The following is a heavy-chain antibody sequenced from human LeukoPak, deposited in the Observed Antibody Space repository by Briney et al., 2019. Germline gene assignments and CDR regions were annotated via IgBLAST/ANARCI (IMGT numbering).Heavy chain of an antibody. CDR3: AKGNAGIAARHGRDV. CDR1: GFTFGDYG. J-gene: IGHJ6*04. V-gene: IGHV3-9*01. Sequence: GRSLRLSCAASGFTFGDYGMHWVRQAPGKGLEWVSAISWNSGNIGYADSVKGRFTISRDNAKNSLYLQMNSLRAEDTALYYCAKGNAGIAARHGRDVGGEGTTVTVSS. CDR2: ISWNSGNI. D-gene: IGHD6-6*01.